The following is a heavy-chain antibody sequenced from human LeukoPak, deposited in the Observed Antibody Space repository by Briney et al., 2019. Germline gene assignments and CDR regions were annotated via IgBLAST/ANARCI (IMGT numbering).Heavy chain of an antibody. V-gene: IGHV3-21*01. Sequence: KPGGSLRLSCTASGLTFSSYGSNWVRQAPGKGLEWVSFIDTSGSYIYYGDSVKGRVTISRDNAKNSLYLQMNGLRAEDTAVYYCARGRSITLLRGVAMSDGFDVWGQGAMVTVSS. CDR3: ARGRSITLLRGVAMSDGFDV. CDR2: IDTSGSYI. J-gene: IGHJ3*01. D-gene: IGHD3-10*01. CDR1: GLTFSSYG.